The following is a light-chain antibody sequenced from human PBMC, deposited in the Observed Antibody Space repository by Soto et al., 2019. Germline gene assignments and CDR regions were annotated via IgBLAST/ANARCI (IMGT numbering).Light chain of an antibody. V-gene: IGLV2-14*01. CDR1: SSDVGGYNS. CDR2: EVS. J-gene: IGLJ1*01. CDR3: SSYTSTNTPVV. Sequence: QSVLAQPASVSGSPGQSITISCIGTSSDVGGYNSVSWYQQHPGKVPKLMVYEVSNRPAGVYYRFSGSKSGNTASLRISGLQPEDEADYYCSSYTSTNTPVVFGTGTKVTVL.